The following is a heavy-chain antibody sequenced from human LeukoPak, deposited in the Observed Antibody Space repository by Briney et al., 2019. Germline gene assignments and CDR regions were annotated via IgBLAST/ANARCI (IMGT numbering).Heavy chain of an antibody. J-gene: IGHJ4*02. D-gene: IGHD6-6*01. CDR1: GYTFPSYF. CDR3: ARETYSSSSSFDY. CDR2: IIPIFGTA. Sequence: SVKVSCKASGYTFPSYFMHWVRQAPGQGLEWMGGIIPIFGTANYAQKFQGRVTVTADESTSTAYMELSSLRSEDTAVYYCARETYSSSSSFDYWGQGTLVTVSS. V-gene: IGHV1-69*13.